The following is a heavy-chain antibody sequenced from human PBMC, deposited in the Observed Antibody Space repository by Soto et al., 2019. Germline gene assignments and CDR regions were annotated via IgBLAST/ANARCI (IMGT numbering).Heavy chain of an antibody. V-gene: IGHV3-53*01. D-gene: IGHD6-13*01. CDR1: GFTVSSNY. CDR3: AREKDSRDGMDV. J-gene: IGHJ6*02. CDR2: IYSGGST. Sequence: GGSLRLSCAASGFTVSSNYMSWVRQAPGKGLEWVSVIYSGGSTYYADSVKGRFTISRDNSKNTLYLQMNSLRAEDTAVYYCAREKDSRDGMDVWGQGTTVTVSS.